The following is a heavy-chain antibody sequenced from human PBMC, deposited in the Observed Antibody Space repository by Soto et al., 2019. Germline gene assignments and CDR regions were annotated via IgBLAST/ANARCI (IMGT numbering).Heavy chain of an antibody. J-gene: IGHJ4*02. CDR1: GGTFSSYA. CDR3: ASPASGSYPRVDYFDY. D-gene: IGHD3-10*01. V-gene: IGHV1-69*01. Sequence: QVQLVQSGAEVKKPGSSVKVSCKASGGTFSSYAISWVRQAPGQGLEWMGGIIPIFGTANYAQKFQGRVTITADESTRTDHMERSSLRSEETAVYYSASPASGSYPRVDYFDYWGQGTLVTVSS. CDR2: IIPIFGTA.